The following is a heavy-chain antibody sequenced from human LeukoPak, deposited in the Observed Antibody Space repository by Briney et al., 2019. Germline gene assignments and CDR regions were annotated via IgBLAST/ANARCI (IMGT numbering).Heavy chain of an antibody. CDR2: INHSGST. V-gene: IGHV4-34*01. Sequence: SETLSLTCAVYGGSFSGYYWSWIRQPPGKGLGWIGEINHSGSTNYNPSLKSRVTISVDTSKNQFSLKLSSVTAADTAVYYCARRGDYWGQGTLVTVSS. J-gene: IGHJ4*02. CDR3: ARRGDY. CDR1: GGSFSGYY.